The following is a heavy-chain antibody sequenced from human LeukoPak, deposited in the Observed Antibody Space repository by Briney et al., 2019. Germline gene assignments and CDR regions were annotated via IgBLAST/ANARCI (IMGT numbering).Heavy chain of an antibody. J-gene: IGHJ6*03. CDR3: ARDRTSSSWPYMDV. CDR2: IYSGGST. CDR1: GFTVSSNY. D-gene: IGHD6-6*01. Sequence: GGSLRLSCAASGFTVSSNYMSWVRQAPGKGLEWVSVIYSGGSTYYADSVKGRFTISRDNSKNTLYLQTNSLRAEDTAVYYCARDRTSSSWPYMDVWGKGTTVTVSS. V-gene: IGHV3-53*01.